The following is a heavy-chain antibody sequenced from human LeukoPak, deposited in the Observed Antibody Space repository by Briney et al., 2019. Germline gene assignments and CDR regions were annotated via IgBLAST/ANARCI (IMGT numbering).Heavy chain of an antibody. J-gene: IGHJ4*02. CDR1: GFTFSDFW. V-gene: IGHV3-7*01. D-gene: IGHD1-1*01. CDR2: IKEDGTEK. CDR3: VRESRPGGAMGLYHNLDY. Sequence: GGSLILSCAGSGFTFSDFWMTWVRQTPGKGLEWVANIKEDGTEKNLVDSVKGRFTISRDNTKNSLYLEMNSLRGDDTAIYYCVRESRPGGAMGLYHNLDYWGQGTLVAVSS.